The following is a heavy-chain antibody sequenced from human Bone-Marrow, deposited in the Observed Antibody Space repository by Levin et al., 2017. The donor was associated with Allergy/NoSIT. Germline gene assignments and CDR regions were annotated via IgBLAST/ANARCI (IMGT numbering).Heavy chain of an antibody. V-gene: IGHV3-33*01. Sequence: GGSLRLSCAASAFTFSAYGMHWVRQAPGRGLEWVAVIWYDGSDRYYADSVKGRFTISRDNSKNTLSLQMNSLRAEDTAIYYCARAGELDYADWFFDLWGRGTLVTVSS. CDR2: IWYDGSDR. CDR1: AFTFSAYG. J-gene: IGHJ2*01. CDR3: ARAGELDYADWFFDL. D-gene: IGHD1-26*01.